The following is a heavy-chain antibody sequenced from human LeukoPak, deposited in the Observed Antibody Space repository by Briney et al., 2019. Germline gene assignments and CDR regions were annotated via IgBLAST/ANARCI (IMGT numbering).Heavy chain of an antibody. Sequence: GGSLRLSCATSGFPFSDFSMTWVRQAPGKGLEWISTTNSGGTTTYYAESVKGRFTTSRDNFKNALYLQMSSLRVEDTAIYYCAKQAYARSLGEGGPGTLVTVSS. D-gene: IGHD3-10*02. CDR2: TNSGGTTT. CDR3: AKQAYARSLGE. V-gene: IGHV3-23*01. J-gene: IGHJ4*02. CDR1: GFPFSDFS.